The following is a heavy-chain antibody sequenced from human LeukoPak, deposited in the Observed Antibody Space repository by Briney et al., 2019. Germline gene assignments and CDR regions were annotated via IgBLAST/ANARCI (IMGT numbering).Heavy chain of an antibody. CDR3: ARHVWLQPFDY. V-gene: IGHV4-39*01. CDR2: FHYTGRT. Sequence: SETLSLTCAVSAGSITSTIYYWGWIRQPPGKGLEWIGTFHYTGRTYYNSSLKSRVTISVDTSKNQFSLKLSSVTAADTAVYYCARHVWLQPFDYWGQGTLVTVSS. D-gene: IGHD3-9*01. J-gene: IGHJ4*02. CDR1: AGSITSTIYY.